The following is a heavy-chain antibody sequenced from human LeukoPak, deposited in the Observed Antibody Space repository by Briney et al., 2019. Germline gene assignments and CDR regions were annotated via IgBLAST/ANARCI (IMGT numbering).Heavy chain of an antibody. V-gene: IGHV3-69-1*01. CDR1: GFTFSLYS. CDR3: ARDHDWDYMDV. Sequence: PGGSLRLSCAASGFTFSLYSMNWVRQVPGKGLEWVSFISSSSSLYYADSVKGRFTISRDNAKNSLYLQMNSLRAEDTAVYYCARDHDWDYMDVWGKGTTVTVSS. J-gene: IGHJ6*03. D-gene: IGHD3-9*01. CDR2: ISSSSSL.